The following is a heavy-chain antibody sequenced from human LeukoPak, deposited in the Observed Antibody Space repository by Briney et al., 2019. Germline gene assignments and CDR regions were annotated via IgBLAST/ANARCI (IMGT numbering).Heavy chain of an antibody. D-gene: IGHD3-10*01. Sequence: KASETLSLTCTVSGGSTSSGNYYWGWVRQPPGKGLEWIGGISSSGNTYYNPSLKSRITISIDTSKNHFSLKLSSVSAADTAVYYCARRAITVAPYYFDYWGQGTLVTVSS. CDR3: ARRAITVAPYYFDY. J-gene: IGHJ4*02. CDR1: GGSTSSGNYY. V-gene: IGHV4-39*02. CDR2: ISSSGNT.